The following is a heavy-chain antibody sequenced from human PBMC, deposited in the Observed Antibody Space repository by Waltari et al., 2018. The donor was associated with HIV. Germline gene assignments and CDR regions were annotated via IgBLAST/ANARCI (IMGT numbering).Heavy chain of an antibody. CDR2: IRGSRGTT. Sequence: EVHLLESGGTLVQPGGSLTLSCAASGFTFNTYFLYWFRPAPGTRREWVSAIRGSRGTTYYADAVKGRFTILRDNSRNTMYLQMNSLRAEDTAIYYCGKDGGSFSGWIDPWGQGTLVTVSS. CDR3: GKDGGSFSGWIDP. V-gene: IGHV3-23*01. CDR1: GFTFNTYF. D-gene: IGHD1-26*01. J-gene: IGHJ5*02.